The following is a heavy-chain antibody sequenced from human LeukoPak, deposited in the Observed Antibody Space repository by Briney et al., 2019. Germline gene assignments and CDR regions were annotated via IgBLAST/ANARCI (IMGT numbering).Heavy chain of an antibody. Sequence: SETLSLTCAVYGGSFSGYYWSWIRQPPGKGLEWIGEINHSGSTNYNLSLKSRVTISVDTSKNQFSLKLSSVTAAATAVYYCAREGPRYCSSTSCYRWFDPWGQGTLVTVSS. CDR3: AREGPRYCSSTSCYRWFDP. CDR2: INHSGST. V-gene: IGHV4-34*01. D-gene: IGHD2-2*02. CDR1: GGSFSGYY. J-gene: IGHJ5*02.